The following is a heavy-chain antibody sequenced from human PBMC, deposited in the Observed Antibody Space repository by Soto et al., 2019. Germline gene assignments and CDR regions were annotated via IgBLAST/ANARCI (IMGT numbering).Heavy chain of an antibody. CDR1: GDTGNNGDYF. CDR3: ARGAVVDVVPAFKREIDP. D-gene: IGHD2-15*01. Sequence: SETLSLTCTVSGDTGNNGDYFWSWIRQSPGKGLEWLGYIYFTGSTYYSPSLKSRLHISMDKSKNHFSLEMTSVTVADTAVYFCARGAVVDVVPAFKREIDPWGPGLLLTVSS. J-gene: IGHJ5*02. CDR2: IYFTGST. V-gene: IGHV4-30-4*01.